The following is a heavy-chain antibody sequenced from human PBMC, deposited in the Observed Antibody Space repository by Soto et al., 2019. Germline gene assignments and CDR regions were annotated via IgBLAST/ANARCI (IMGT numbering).Heavy chain of an antibody. J-gene: IGHJ5*02. CDR2: ISWNSGSI. Sequence: GGSLRLSCAAPGFTFDDYAMHWVRQAPGKGLEWVSGISWNSGSIGYADSVKGRFTISRDNAKNSLYLQMNSLRAEDTALYYCAKDLSYLVGYSGLDPWGQGTLVTVSS. V-gene: IGHV3-9*01. CDR1: GFTFDDYA. CDR3: AKDLSYLVGYSGLDP. D-gene: IGHD5-18*01.